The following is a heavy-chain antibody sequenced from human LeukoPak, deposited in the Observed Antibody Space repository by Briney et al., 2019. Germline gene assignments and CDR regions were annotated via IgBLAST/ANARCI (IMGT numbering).Heavy chain of an antibody. CDR2: IYYSGST. J-gene: IGHJ6*03. Sequence: PSETLSLTCTVSGGSISSYYWSWIRQPPGKGLEWIGYIYYSGSTNYNPSLKSRVTISVDTSKNQCSLKLSSVTAADTAVYYCASTVTASVDHYYYYYMDVWGKGTTVTVSS. D-gene: IGHD4-17*01. V-gene: IGHV4-59*01. CDR3: ASTVTASVDHYYYYYMDV. CDR1: GGSISSYY.